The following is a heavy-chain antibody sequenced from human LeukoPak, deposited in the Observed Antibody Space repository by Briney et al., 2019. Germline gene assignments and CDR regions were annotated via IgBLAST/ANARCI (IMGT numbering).Heavy chain of an antibody. D-gene: IGHD4-17*01. J-gene: IGHJ6*02. CDR1: GGSVSSSSYY. CDR3: ARVPSSGDYYYYGMDV. CDR2: IYYSGST. V-gene: IGHV4-61*01. Sequence: SETLSLTCIVSGGSVSSSSYYWAWFRQPPGKGLEWIGYIYYSGSTNYNPPLKSRVTISVDTSKNQFSLKLSSVTAADTAVYYCARVPSSGDYYYYGMDVWGQGTTVTVSS.